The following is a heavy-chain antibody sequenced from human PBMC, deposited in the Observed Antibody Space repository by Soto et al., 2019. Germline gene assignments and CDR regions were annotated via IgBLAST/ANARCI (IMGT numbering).Heavy chain of an antibody. J-gene: IGHJ2*01. D-gene: IGHD3-16*01. V-gene: IGHV3-23*01. Sequence: GSLRLSCVSAGFIFSDYAMTWIRQAPGKGLEWVATISASGGNIEYTDSLKGRFTISRDNSKKTVYLQINGLTADDTAVHYCAKVAGGLGYFDIWGRGTLVTVSP. CDR3: AKVAGGLGYFDI. CDR2: ISASGGNI. CDR1: GFIFSDYA.